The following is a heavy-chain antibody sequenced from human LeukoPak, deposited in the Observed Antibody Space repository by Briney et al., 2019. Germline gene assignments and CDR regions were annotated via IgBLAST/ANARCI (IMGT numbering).Heavy chain of an antibody. CDR2: IYSGGST. J-gene: IGHJ6*02. Sequence: GGSLRLSCAASGFTVSSNYMSWVRQAPGKGLEWVSVIYSGGSTYYADSVKGRFTISRDNSKNTLYLQMNSLRAEDTAVYYCAGDSLLGYCSGGSCYRDYYYGMDVWGQGTTVTVSS. CDR1: GFTVSSNY. V-gene: IGHV3-53*01. CDR3: AGDSLLGYCSGGSCYRDYYYGMDV. D-gene: IGHD2-15*01.